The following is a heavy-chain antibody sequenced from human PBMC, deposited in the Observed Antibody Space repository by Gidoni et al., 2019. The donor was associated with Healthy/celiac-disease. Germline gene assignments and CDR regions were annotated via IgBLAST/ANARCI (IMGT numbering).Heavy chain of an antibody. CDR2: ISSSSTYR. CDR1: GLTFSRYS. J-gene: IGHJ5*02. Sequence: EVQLVESGGGLVKPGGSLRLSCAASGLTFSRYSMNWVRPAPGKGLEWVSSISSSSTYRYYADSVKGRFTISRDNAKNSLYLQMNSLRAEDTAVYYCARDRYLGWFDPWGQGTLVTVSS. D-gene: IGHD3-16*01. V-gene: IGHV3-21*01. CDR3: ARDRYLGWFDP.